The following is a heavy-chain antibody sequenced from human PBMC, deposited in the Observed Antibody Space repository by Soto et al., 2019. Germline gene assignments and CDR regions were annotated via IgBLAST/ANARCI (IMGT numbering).Heavy chain of an antibody. V-gene: IGHV4-4*07. D-gene: IGHD3-16*01. CDR1: GVSMRNSY. Sequence: QVQLEESGPGLVKPSETLSLICSVSGVSMRNSYWTWIRPSAGKGLEWIGRIRTSGNTNYNPSLNSRLTMSVDTSKNPVSLKLTSVTAADTVVYYCARGGGVPALGDPWGQGTLVTVSS. J-gene: IGHJ5*02. CDR3: ARGGGVPALGDP. CDR2: IRTSGNT.